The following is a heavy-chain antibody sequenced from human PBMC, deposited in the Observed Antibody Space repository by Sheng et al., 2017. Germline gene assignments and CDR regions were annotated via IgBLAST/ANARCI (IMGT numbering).Heavy chain of an antibody. CDR1: GFTFSSYG. CDR2: ISGSGGST. D-gene: IGHD2-15*01. CDR3: AKDQVAESGGHIVVVVAAAFWSYSNDAFDI. J-gene: IGHJ3*02. V-gene: IGHV3-23*04. Sequence: EVQLVESGGGLVQPGGTLRLSCAASGFTFSSYGMSWVRQAPGKGLEWVSAISGSGGSTYYADSVKGRFTISRDNSKNTLYLQMNSLRAEDTAVYYCAKDQVAESGGHIVVVVAAAFWSYSNDAFDIWGQGTMVTVSS.